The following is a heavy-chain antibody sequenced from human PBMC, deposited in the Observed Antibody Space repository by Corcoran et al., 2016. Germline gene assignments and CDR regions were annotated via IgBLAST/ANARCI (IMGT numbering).Heavy chain of an antibody. V-gene: IGHV3-30*18. CDR1: GFTFSSYG. D-gene: IGHD6-19*01. J-gene: IGHJ6*02. Sequence: QVQLVESGGGVVQPGRSLRLSCAASGFTFSSYGMHWVRQAPGKGLEWVAVISYDGSNKYYADSVKGRFTISRDNSKNTLYLQMNSLRAEDTGVYYCAKGSSGWYESYYYYYYGMDVWGQGTTVTVSS. CDR3: AKGSSGWYESYYYYYYGMDV. CDR2: ISYDGSNK.